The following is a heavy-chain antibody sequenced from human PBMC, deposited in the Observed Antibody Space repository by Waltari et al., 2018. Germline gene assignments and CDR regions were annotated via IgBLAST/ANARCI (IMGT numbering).Heavy chain of an antibody. D-gene: IGHD3-16*01. CDR3: ASLFYYDRPY. CDR1: GGSISSSSYY. J-gene: IGHJ4*02. Sequence: QLQLQESGPGLVKPSETLSLTCTVSGGSISSSSYYWGWIRQPPGKGLEWIGSIYYSGSTYYSPSLMSRVPISVDTSNNQFSLKLSSVTAADTAVYYCASLFYYDRPYWGQGTLVTVSS. CDR2: IYYSGST. V-gene: IGHV4-39*01.